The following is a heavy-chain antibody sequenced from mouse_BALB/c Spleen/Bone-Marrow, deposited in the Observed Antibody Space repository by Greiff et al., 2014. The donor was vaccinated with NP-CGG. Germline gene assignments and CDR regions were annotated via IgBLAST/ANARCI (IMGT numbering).Heavy chain of an antibody. D-gene: IGHD3-3*01. CDR2: ISSGSSTI. Sequence: DVHLVESGGGLVQPGGSRKLSCAASGFTFSSFGMHWVRQAPEKGLEWVAYISSGSSTIYYADTMKGRFTISRDNPKNTLFLQMTSRRSEDAAMYYCTRSGTLGAMDYWGQGTSVTVSS. J-gene: IGHJ4*01. V-gene: IGHV5-17*02. CDR3: TRSGTLGAMDY. CDR1: GFTFSSFG.